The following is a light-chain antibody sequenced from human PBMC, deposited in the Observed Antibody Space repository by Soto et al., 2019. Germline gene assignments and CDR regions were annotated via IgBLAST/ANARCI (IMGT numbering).Light chain of an antibody. CDR3: QQYSSWLWT. CDR1: QSVGTK. Sequence: IVMTPSPATLSVSPGERATLSCRASQSVGTKLAWYQQTRGQAPRLLIYGASNRATGVPARFSGSVSGTEFTLTISSLQSEDFAVYYCQQYSSWLWTFGQGTKVDNK. J-gene: IGKJ1*01. V-gene: IGKV3-15*01. CDR2: GAS.